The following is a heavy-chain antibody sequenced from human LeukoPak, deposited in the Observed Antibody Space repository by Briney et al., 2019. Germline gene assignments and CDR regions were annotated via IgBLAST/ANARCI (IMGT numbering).Heavy chain of an antibody. Sequence: SETLSLTCTVSGGSISGYSWNWIRQPAGKGLEWIGLIYSSGNTNYNPSLKSQVAISLDTSKNQFSLKLSSMTAADTAVYYCARDLSKYSNGFLWGQGILVTVSS. J-gene: IGHJ4*02. V-gene: IGHV4-4*07. CDR2: IYSSGNT. CDR1: GGSISGYS. D-gene: IGHD4-11*01. CDR3: ARDLSKYSNGFL.